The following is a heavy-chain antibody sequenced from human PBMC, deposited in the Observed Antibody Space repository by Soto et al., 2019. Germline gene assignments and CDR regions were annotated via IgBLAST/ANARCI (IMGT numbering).Heavy chain of an antibody. CDR2: ISGGGGTT. CDR1: GFTFSSYV. J-gene: IGHJ4*02. CDR3: AKDRRSIGREGFDY. D-gene: IGHD2-15*01. Sequence: GGSLRLSCAASGFTFSSYVMSWVRQAPGKGLEWVSGISGGGGTTYYADSVKGRFTISRDNSKNTLYLQMNSLRAEDTAVYYCAKDRRSIGREGFDYWGQGTLVTVSS. V-gene: IGHV3-23*01.